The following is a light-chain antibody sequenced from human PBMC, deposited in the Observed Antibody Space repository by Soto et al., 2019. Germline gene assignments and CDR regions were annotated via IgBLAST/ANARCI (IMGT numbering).Light chain of an antibody. Sequence: EIVMTHSPATLSVSPGARATLSCRASQSVSNNLAKYQQKPGQAPRLLNYGASTRDTAIPARFRGSGSGTEFTLTISSLQSEDFAVYFCQQYDNWPYTFGQGTKLEIK. J-gene: IGKJ2*01. CDR3: QQYDNWPYT. CDR1: QSVSNN. V-gene: IGKV3-15*01. CDR2: GAS.